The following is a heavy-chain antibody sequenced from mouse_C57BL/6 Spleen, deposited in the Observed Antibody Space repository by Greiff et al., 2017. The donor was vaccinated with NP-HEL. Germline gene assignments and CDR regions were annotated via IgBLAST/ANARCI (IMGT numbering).Heavy chain of an antibody. Sequence: EVQLVESGGGLVQPKGSLKLSCAASGFTFNTYAMHWVRQAPGKGLEWVARIRSKSSNYATYYADSVKDRFTISRDDSQSMLYLQMNNLKTEDRAVYYGVRDGSYYYDWYFDVWGTGTTVTVSS. V-gene: IGHV10-3*01. J-gene: IGHJ1*03. CDR3: VRDGSYYYDWYFDV. D-gene: IGHD1-1*02. CDR1: GFTFNTYA. CDR2: IRSKSSNYAT.